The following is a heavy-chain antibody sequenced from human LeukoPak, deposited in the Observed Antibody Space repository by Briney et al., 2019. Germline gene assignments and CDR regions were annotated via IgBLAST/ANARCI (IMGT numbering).Heavy chain of an antibody. CDR3: ARQGYYGSGSYYTDAFDI. CDR1: GYGFTSYW. D-gene: IGHD3-10*01. J-gene: IGHJ3*02. CDR2: IYPGDSDT. Sequence: GESLKISCKGSGYGFTSYWIGWVRQMPGKGLEWMGIIYPGDSDTRYSPSFQGQVTISADKSISTAYLQWSSLKASDTAMYYCARQGYYGSGSYYTDAFDIWGQGTMVTVSS. V-gene: IGHV5-51*01.